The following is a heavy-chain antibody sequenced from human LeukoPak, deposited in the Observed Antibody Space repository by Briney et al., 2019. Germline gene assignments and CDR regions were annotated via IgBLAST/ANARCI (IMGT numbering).Heavy chain of an antibody. D-gene: IGHD4-17*01. CDR3: ATLLSDYGAHYFDS. J-gene: IGHJ4*02. CDR2: LYHSGST. CDR1: DSSISSGYF. Sequence: SETLSLTCAVSDSSISSGYFWGWIRQPPGKGLEWIGTLYHSGSTYYNTSLKSRVAISLDTSKTQFSLKLSSVTAADTALYYCATLLSDYGAHYFDSWGQGVLVTVSS. V-gene: IGHV4-38-2*01.